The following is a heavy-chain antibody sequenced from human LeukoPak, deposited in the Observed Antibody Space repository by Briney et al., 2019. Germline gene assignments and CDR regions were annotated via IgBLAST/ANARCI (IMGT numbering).Heavy chain of an antibody. J-gene: IGHJ4*02. CDR1: GYTFTSYD. V-gene: IGHV1-8*01. D-gene: IGHD1-26*01. CDR3: ARDNRELDFDY. CDR2: MNPNSGNA. Sequence: ASVNVSCKASGYTFTSYDINWVRQATGQGLEWMGWMNPNSGNAGYAQKFQGRVSLTRNTSISTAYMELSSLRSDDTAVYYCARDNRELDFDYWGQGSLVTVSS.